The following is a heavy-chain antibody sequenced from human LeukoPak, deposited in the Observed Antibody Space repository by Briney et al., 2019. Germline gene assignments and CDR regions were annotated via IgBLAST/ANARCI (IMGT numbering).Heavy chain of an antibody. J-gene: IGHJ4*02. CDR2: ITASGFSI. CDR1: GFTFSSYA. V-gene: IGHV3-23*01. CDR3: AKRTSNDSPPSFDY. D-gene: IGHD2-15*01. Sequence: GGSLRLSCAASGFTFSSYAVSWVRQAPGKGLEWVSAITASGFSIYYADSVKGRFTISRDNSKNTLYLQMNSLRAEDTALYYCAKRTSNDSPPSFDYWGQGTLVTVSS.